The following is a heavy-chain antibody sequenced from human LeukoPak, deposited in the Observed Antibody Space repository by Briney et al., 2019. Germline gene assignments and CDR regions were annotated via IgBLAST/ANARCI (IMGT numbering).Heavy chain of an antibody. D-gene: IGHD6-13*01. Sequence: PGGSLRLSCAASGFTFSSYAMNWVRLAPGKGLEWVANINQDGSVRYYVDSVKGRFTISRDDTKNSLYLQMNSLRAEDTAVYYCAGEGNSSLAFDFWGQGTMVTVSS. CDR2: INQDGSVR. CDR1: GFTFSSYA. V-gene: IGHV3-7*01. J-gene: IGHJ3*01. CDR3: AGEGNSSLAFDF.